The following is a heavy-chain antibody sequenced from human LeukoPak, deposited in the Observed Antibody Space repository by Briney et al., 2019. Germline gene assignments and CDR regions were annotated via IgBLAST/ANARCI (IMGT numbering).Heavy chain of an antibody. CDR3: ARHSTTHPATQDY. V-gene: IGHV5-51*01. CDR2: IYPGDSDT. Sequence: GESLKIACRASGYSFPSYWIGWVRQMPGKGLEWMGIIYPGDSDTRYSPSFQGQVTISADKSISTAYLQWSSLKASDTAMYYCARHSTTHPATQDYWGQGTLVTVSS. D-gene: IGHD4-11*01. CDR1: GYSFPSYW. J-gene: IGHJ4*02.